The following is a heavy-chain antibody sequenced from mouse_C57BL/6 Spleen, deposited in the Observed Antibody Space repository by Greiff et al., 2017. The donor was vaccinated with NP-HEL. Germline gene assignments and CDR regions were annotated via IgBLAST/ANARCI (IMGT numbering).Heavy chain of an antibody. J-gene: IGHJ3*01. CDR1: GYTFTDYN. CDR2: INPNNGGT. D-gene: IGHD1-1*01. V-gene: IGHV1-18*01. CDR3: ARRDYGSLAWFAY. Sequence: EVKLMESGPELVKPGASVKIPCKASGYTFTDYNMDWVKQSHGKSLEWIGDINPNNGGTIYNQKFKGKATLTVDKSSSTAYMELRSLTSEDTAVYYCARRDYGSLAWFAYWGQGTLVTVSA.